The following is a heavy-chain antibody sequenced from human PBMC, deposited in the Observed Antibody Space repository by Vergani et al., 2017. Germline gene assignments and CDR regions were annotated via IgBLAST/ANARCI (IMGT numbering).Heavy chain of an antibody. CDR1: GDSLSGHY. J-gene: IGHJ4*02. D-gene: IGHD3-22*01. CDR2: IYNIETT. V-gene: IGHV4-59*11. Sequence: QVQLEESGPGLVKPSETLSLTCTVSGDSLSGHYWTWIRQSPEMRLEWIGYIYNIETTNYNPSLKSRVTISVDTSKSQFSLKLKSVTTADTGTYFCARGADYDSKVIDSWGQGTLVTVSP. CDR3: ARGADYDSKVIDS.